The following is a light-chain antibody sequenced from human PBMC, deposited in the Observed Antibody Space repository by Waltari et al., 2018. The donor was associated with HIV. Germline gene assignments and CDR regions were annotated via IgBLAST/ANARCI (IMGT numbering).Light chain of an antibody. CDR2: ANN. V-gene: IGLV1-40*01. CDR3: QSYDSSLNGHVV. Sequence: QSVLTLAPSVSGATGQRVTLSCPGSRSNFGTGYEVPRDQQLPGTAPKLLIYANNQRPSGVPARFSGSKSATSASLVITGLQAEDEADYYCQSYDSSLNGHVVFGGGTKVTVL. CDR1: RSNFGTGYE. J-gene: IGLJ2*01.